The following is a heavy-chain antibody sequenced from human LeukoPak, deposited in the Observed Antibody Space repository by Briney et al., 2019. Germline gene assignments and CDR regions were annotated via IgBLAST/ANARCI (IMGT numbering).Heavy chain of an antibody. J-gene: IGHJ4*02. Sequence: SETLSLTCTVSGGSISSGGYYWSWIRQPPGKGLEWIGEINHSGSTNYNPSLKSRVTISVDTSKNQFSLKLSSVTAADTAVYYCARHRRFGVVPYYFDYWGQGALVTVSS. CDR1: GGSISSGGYY. V-gene: IGHV4-39*01. CDR3: ARHRRFGVVPYYFDY. D-gene: IGHD3-3*01. CDR2: INHSGST.